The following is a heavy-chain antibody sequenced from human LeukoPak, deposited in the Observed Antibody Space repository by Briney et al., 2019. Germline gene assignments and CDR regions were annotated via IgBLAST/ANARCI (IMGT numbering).Heavy chain of an antibody. D-gene: IGHD6-19*01. CDR3: VRAAGALNF. CDR1: GFPFSHYW. Sequence: GGSLRLSCSASGFPFSHYWMTWVRQAPGKGLEWVANINQDESEKYYVDSVKGRFTISGDNARNSLYLQMNSPRAEDTAVYFCVRAAGALNFWGQGTLVTVSS. CDR2: INQDESEK. V-gene: IGHV3-7*04. J-gene: IGHJ4*02.